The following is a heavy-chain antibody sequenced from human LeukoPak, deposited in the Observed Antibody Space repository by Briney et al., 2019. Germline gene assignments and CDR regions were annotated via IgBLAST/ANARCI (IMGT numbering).Heavy chain of an antibody. CDR1: GYTFTGYY. Sequence: ASVKVSCKASGYTFTGYYMHWVRQAPGQGLEWMGWINPNSGGTNYAQKFQGRVTMTRDTSISTAYMELSRLRSDDTAVYYCAGVFDTAMVIFDYWGQGTLVTVSS. J-gene: IGHJ4*02. D-gene: IGHD5-18*01. V-gene: IGHV1-2*02. CDR2: INPNSGGT. CDR3: AGVFDTAMVIFDY.